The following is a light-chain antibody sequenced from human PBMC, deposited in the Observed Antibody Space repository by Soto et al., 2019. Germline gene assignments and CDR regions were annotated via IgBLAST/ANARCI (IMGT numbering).Light chain of an antibody. J-gene: IGKJ1*01. Sequence: DIQMTQSPSTLSASVGDRVTITCRASQSISSWLAWYQQKPGKAPKLLIYKASSLEGGVPSRFSGSGSGTEFTLSISSLQPDDSATYYCQQYNNGWTFGQGTKVE. V-gene: IGKV1-5*03. CDR3: QQYNNGWT. CDR1: QSISSW. CDR2: KAS.